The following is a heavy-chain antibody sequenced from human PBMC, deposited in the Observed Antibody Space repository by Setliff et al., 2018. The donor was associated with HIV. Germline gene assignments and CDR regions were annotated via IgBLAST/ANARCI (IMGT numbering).Heavy chain of an antibody. Sequence: GASVKVSCKASGYIFTSYGISWVRQAPGQGLEWMGWISAYNGNTNYAQNLQGRVAMTTDTSTSTAYMELRSLRSDDTAVYYCARADYYDSSGPTYFDYWGQGTLVTVS. D-gene: IGHD3-22*01. CDR2: ISAYNGNT. V-gene: IGHV1-18*01. J-gene: IGHJ4*02. CDR1: GYIFTSYG. CDR3: ARADYYDSSGPTYFDY.